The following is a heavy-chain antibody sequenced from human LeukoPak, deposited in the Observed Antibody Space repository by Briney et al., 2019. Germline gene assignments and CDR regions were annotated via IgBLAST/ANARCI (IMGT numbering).Heavy chain of an antibody. Sequence: PGGSLRLSCAASGFTFSSYSMIWVRQAPGKGLEWVSSISSSNSYIYYADSVKGRFTVSRDGVKNSVYLQMNSLRAEDTAVYYCARSGSSWYESPNAFDIWGQGTMVTVSS. V-gene: IGHV3-21*01. CDR2: ISSSNSYI. D-gene: IGHD6-13*01. CDR1: GFTFSSYS. J-gene: IGHJ3*02. CDR3: ARSGSSWYESPNAFDI.